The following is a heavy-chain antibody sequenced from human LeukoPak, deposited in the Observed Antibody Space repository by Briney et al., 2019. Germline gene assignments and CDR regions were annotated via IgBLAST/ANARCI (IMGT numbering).Heavy chain of an antibody. CDR2: IYYSGST. D-gene: IGHD3-16*01. CDR3: AVGGGYFDY. CDR1: GGSISSYY. J-gene: IGHJ4*02. V-gene: IGHV4-59*01. Sequence: SETLSLTCTVSGGSISSYYWSWIRQPPGKGLEWIGYIYYSGSTNYNPSLKSRVTISVDTSKNQFSLKLSSVTAADTAVYYCAVGGGYFDYWGQGTLVAVSS.